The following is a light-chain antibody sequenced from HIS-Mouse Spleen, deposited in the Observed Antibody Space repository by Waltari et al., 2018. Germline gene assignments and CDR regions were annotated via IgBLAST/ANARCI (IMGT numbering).Light chain of an antibody. Sequence: DIQMTQSPSTLSASVGDRVTSTCRASQSISSWLAWYRQKPGKAPKLLIYKASSLESGVPSKFSGSGSGTEFTLTSSSLQPDDFATYYCQQYGTFGQGTKVEIK. CDR3: QQYGT. CDR1: QSISSW. J-gene: IGKJ1*01. CDR2: KAS. V-gene: IGKV1-5*03.